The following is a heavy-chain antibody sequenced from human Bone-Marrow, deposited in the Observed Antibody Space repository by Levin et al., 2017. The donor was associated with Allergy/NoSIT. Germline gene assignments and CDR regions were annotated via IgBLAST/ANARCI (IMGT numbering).Heavy chain of an antibody. J-gene: IGHJ3*02. CDR1: GFTFSDYY. V-gene: IGHV3-11*01. CDR3: AREIETEIGAFDI. CDR2: ITINVGTT. D-gene: IGHD5-24*01. Sequence: GGSLRLSCAGSGFTFSDYYMTWIRQAPGKGLEWVSYITINVGTTYYADSVKGRFTISRDNAKNSLSLQMNSLRAEDTAVYYCAREIETEIGAFDIWGQGTMVTVSS.